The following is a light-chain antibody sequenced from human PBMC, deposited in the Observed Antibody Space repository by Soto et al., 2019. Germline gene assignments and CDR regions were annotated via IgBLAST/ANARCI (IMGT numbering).Light chain of an antibody. CDR2: SAS. J-gene: IGKJ3*01. CDR3: LQYNRVPFS. CDR1: QPISIY. V-gene: IGKV1-27*01. Sequence: DIQMTQSPSYLSASVGDRVSISCRASQPISIYLAWYQQKPGMVPQLLIYSASTMQSGVPSRFSASGSGTNFTLTISRLQPGDVATYFCLQYNRVPFSFGPGTKVDLK.